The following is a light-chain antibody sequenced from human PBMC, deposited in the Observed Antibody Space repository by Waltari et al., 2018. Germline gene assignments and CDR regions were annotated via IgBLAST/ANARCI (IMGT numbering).Light chain of an antibody. CDR3: QQYNNFLSLT. V-gene: IGKV1-5*03. CDR2: KAS. J-gene: IGKJ4*01. CDR1: QSVRTS. Sequence: DIQITQSPSALSASIGDRVTITCRASQSVRTSLAWYQQKPGTAPKLLIYKASTLESGVPSRFSGSGSGTEFTLTISSLQPDDFASYYCQQYNNFLSLTFGGGTKVEIK.